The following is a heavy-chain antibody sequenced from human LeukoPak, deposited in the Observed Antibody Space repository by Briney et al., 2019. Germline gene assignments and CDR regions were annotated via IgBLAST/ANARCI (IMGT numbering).Heavy chain of an antibody. CDR2: INAYNGNT. CDR3: ARVQRYSSSWYALSYYYYYMDI. V-gene: IGHV1-18*01. Sequence: VASVKVSCKASGYTFTSYGISWVRQAPGQGLEWMGWINAYNGNTNYAQKLQGRVTMTTDTSTSTAYMELRSLRSDDTAVYYCARVQRYSSSWYALSYYYYYMDIWGKGTTVTVSS. D-gene: IGHD6-13*01. CDR1: GYTFTSYG. J-gene: IGHJ6*03.